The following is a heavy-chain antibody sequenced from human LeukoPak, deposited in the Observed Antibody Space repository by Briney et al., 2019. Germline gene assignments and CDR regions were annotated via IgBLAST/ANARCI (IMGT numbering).Heavy chain of an antibody. V-gene: IGHV3-66*02. J-gene: IGHJ4*02. CDR3: AVSTGNKDFDD. Sequence: GGSLRLSCAVSGVTVSSKYMSWVRQAPGKGLEWVSVIYSDGTTYYADFVKGRFIISRDKSRNTLHLRMNSLRAEDAALYYCAVSTGNKDFDDWGQGTLVTVSS. D-gene: IGHD2-8*02. CDR1: GVTVSSKY. CDR2: IYSDGTT.